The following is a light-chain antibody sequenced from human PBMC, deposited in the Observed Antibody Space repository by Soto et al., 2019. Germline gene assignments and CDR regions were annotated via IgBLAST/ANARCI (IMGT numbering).Light chain of an antibody. CDR1: QSISTW. CDR2: DAS. CDR3: QQYHSYTP. Sequence: DIQRTQSPSTLSASVGDRVTITCRASQSISTWLAWYQQKPGKAPKLLIYDASSLQSGVPSRFSGHGSGTDFTLTISSLLPDDFATYDCQQYHSYTPFGQGPKREIK. V-gene: IGKV1-5*01. J-gene: IGKJ2*01.